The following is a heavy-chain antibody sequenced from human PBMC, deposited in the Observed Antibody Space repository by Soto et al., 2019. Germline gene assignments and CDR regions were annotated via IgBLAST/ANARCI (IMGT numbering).Heavy chain of an antibody. V-gene: IGHV3-66*04. CDR1: GFTVSSNY. D-gene: IGHD5-18*01. Sequence: EVQLVXSGGGXVQPGXSLXLSCAASGFTVSSNYMSWVRQAPGKGLEWVSVIYSGGSAYYADSVKGRFTISRDNSKNTLYLQMNSLRAEDTAVYYCARHGYSYGGGYFDYWGQGTLVTVSS. J-gene: IGHJ4*02. CDR3: ARHGYSYGGGYFDY. CDR2: IYSGGSA.